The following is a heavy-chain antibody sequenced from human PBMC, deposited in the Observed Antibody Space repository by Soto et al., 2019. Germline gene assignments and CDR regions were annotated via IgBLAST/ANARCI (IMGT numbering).Heavy chain of an antibody. CDR3: AKVYGSYDYFDY. D-gene: IGHD3-16*01. V-gene: IGHV4-61*08. CDR2: IYYSGST. Sequence: SETLSLTCTVSGGSISSGGYYWSWIRQHPGKGLEWIGYIYYSGSTKYKPSLKSRVTISVDTPKNQVSLKLSSVTAADTAVYYCAKVYGSYDYFDYWGQGTLVTVSS. J-gene: IGHJ4*02. CDR1: GGSISSGGYY.